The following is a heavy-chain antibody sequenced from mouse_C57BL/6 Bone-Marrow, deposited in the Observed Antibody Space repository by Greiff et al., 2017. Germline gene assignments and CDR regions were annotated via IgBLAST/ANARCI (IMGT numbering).Heavy chain of an antibody. V-gene: IGHV5-6*02. CDR2: ISSGGSYT. D-gene: IGHD3-3*01. Sequence: EVKLVESGGDLVKPGGSLTLSCAASGFTFSSYGMSWVRQTPDKRLEWVATISSGGSYTYYPDSVKGRFTISRDNAKNTLYLQMSSLKSEDTAMYYCARLGQDYWGQGTTLTVSS. CDR3: ARLGQDY. J-gene: IGHJ2*01. CDR1: GFTFSSYG.